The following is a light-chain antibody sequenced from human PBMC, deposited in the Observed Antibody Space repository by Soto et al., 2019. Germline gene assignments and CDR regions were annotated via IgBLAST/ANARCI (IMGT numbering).Light chain of an antibody. CDR3: QQYGNWPEYS. J-gene: IGKJ2*03. V-gene: IGKV3-15*01. CDR1: QSVGHN. CDR2: GAS. Sequence: ETVVTQSPVTLSVSPGEGATLSCRTSQSVGHNLAWYQQKPGQAPRPLIYGASTRISGIPARFSGSGSGTEFTLTISSLQSDDFAVHYCQQYGNWPEYSFGQGTKLQIK.